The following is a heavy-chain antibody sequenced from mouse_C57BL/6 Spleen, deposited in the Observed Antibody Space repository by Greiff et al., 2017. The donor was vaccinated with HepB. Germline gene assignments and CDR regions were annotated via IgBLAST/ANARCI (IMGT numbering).Heavy chain of an antibody. CDR1: GYSFTGYY. J-gene: IGHJ2*01. D-gene: IGHD1-1*01. CDR2: INPSAGGT. Sequence: VQLQQSGPELVKPGASVKISCKASGYSFTGYYMNWVKQSPEQSLEWIGEINPSAGGTTYNQKFKAKATLTVDKSSSTAYMQLNSLTSEDSAVYYVARFYYCGSRTDYWGQGTTLTVSS. V-gene: IGHV1-42*01. CDR3: ARFYYCGSRTDY.